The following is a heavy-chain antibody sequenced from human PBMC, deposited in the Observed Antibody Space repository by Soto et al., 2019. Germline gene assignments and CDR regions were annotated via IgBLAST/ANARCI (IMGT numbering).Heavy chain of an antibody. CDR3: ARSWVRFSDSLLYLDY. J-gene: IGHJ4*02. V-gene: IGHV3-48*04. CDR1: GFTLSTYS. CDR2: ISSSTRTI. Sequence: GGSLRLSCAASGFTLSTYSMNWVRQAPGKGLEWISYISSSTRTIYYADSVKGRFTISRDSAKNSLYLQMNSLRAEDTAVYYCARSWVRFSDSLLYLDYWGQGTLVTVSS. D-gene: IGHD5-12*01.